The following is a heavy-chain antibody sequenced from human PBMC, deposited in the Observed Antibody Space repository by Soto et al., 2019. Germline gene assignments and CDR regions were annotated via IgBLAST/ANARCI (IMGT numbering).Heavy chain of an antibody. D-gene: IGHD3-16*01. V-gene: IGHV3-7*01. J-gene: IGHJ4*02. CDR1: GFTFSSYW. Sequence: GGSLRLSCAASGFTFSSYWMSWVRQAPGKGLEWVANIKQEGSEKYYVDSVKGRFTISRDNAKNSLYLQMNSLRAEDTAVYYCARDEKYDYIWGSYDHDYWGQGTLVTVSS. CDR2: IKQEGSEK. CDR3: ARDEKYDYIWGSYDHDY.